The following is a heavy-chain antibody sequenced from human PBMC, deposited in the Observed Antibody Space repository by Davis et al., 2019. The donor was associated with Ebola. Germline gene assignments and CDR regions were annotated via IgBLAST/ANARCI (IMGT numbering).Heavy chain of an antibody. Sequence: PGGSLRLSCAASGFTFSSYSMNWVRQAPGKGLEWVSDVNASGGSTYYADSVKGRFTISRDNSKNTMYLQMNSLRAEDTVVYYCAKDRRYYDIKGVPDYFDYWGQGTLVTVSS. J-gene: IGHJ4*02. CDR1: GFTFSSYS. CDR2: VNASGGST. CDR3: AKDRRYYDIKGVPDYFDY. D-gene: IGHD3-22*01. V-gene: IGHV3-23*01.